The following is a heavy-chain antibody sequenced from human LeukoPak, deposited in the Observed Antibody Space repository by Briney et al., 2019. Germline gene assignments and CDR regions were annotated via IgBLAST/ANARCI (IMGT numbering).Heavy chain of an antibody. CDR2: IYYSGST. D-gene: IGHD3-9*01. CDR1: GDSISSGDYY. Sequence: SETLSLTCAVSGDSISSGDYYWAWIRQPPGEGLAWIGTIYYSGSTYYTPSLKTRVTISVGTSKTQFSLKLSSVTAADTDVYYCARGRRYYGVFLGPQPYYYYMDVWGKGTAVTVSS. J-gene: IGHJ6*03. CDR3: ARGRRYYGVFLGPQPYYYYMDV. V-gene: IGHV4-39*07.